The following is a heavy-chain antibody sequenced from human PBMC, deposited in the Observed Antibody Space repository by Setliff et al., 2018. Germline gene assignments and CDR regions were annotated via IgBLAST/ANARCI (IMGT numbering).Heavy chain of an antibody. J-gene: IGHJ5*02. CDR2: IDTSGST. CDR3: ARGAGWWDL. V-gene: IGHV4-4*08. CDR1: GGSINNYY. Sequence: SETLSLTCTVSGGSINNYYWSWIRQSPGKGLEWIGYIDTSGSTDYNPSLKSRVTISVDTSKNQLSLKLGSVTAADTAVYYCARGAGWWDLWGQGTLVTVSS.